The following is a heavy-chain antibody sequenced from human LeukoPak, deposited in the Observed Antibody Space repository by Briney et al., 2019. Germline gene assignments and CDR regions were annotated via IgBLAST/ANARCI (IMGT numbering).Heavy chain of an antibody. CDR2: TNPSGGST. J-gene: IGHJ4*02. CDR3: AREAVAAKFDY. Sequence: ASVKVSCKASGYTFTSYYMHWVRQAPGQGLEWMGITNPSGGSTSYAQKFQGRVTMTRDTSTSTVYMELSSLRSEDTAVYYCAREAVAAKFDYWGQGTLVTVSS. CDR1: GYTFTSYY. D-gene: IGHD2-15*01. V-gene: IGHV1-46*01.